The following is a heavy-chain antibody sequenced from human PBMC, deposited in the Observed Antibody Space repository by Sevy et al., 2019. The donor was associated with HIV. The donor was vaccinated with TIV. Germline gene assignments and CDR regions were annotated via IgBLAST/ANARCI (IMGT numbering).Heavy chain of an antibody. CDR3: VRNSLTTSAVHLPYYFDF. Sequence: GGSLRLSCAASGFTFTDYYMSWIRQSPGKGLEWDSYISHSGNTIYYADSVNSRFTISRDNAKNSLFLHMTSLTAEDTAFYYCVRNSLTTSAVHLPYYFDFWGQGTLVTVSS. CDR1: GFTFTDYY. D-gene: IGHD3-9*01. J-gene: IGHJ4*02. V-gene: IGHV3-11*01. CDR2: ISHSGNTI.